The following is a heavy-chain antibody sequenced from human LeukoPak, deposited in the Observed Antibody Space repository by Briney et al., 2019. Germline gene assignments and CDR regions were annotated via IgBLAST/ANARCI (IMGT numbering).Heavy chain of an antibody. D-gene: IGHD3-16*01. CDR1: GFTFSSYT. CDR3: ARGRGSYPNYFDF. Sequence: GGSLRLSCAASGFTFSSYTMNWVRQAPAKGLEWVSSISSSSSYIYYADSVKGRFTISRDNAKNSLYLQMNSLRAEDTAVYYCARGRGSYPNYFDFWGQGTLVTVSS. J-gene: IGHJ4*02. CDR2: ISSSSSYI. V-gene: IGHV3-21*01.